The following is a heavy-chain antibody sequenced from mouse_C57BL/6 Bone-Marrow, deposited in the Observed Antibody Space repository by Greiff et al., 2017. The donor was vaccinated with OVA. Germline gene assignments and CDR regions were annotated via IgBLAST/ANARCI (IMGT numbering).Heavy chain of an antibody. Sequence: EVNVVESGGGLVKPGGSLKLSCAASGFTFSSYAMSWVRQTPEKRLEWVATISDGGGYTYYPDNVKGRFTISRDNAKNNLYLQMSHLKSEDTAMYYCARDAPYYYGFDYWGQGTTLTVSS. J-gene: IGHJ2*01. D-gene: IGHD1-1*01. CDR2: ISDGGGYT. CDR3: ARDAPYYYGFDY. V-gene: IGHV5-4*01. CDR1: GFTFSSYA.